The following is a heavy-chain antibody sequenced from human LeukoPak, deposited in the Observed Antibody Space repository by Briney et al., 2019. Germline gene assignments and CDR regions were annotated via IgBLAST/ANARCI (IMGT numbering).Heavy chain of an antibody. D-gene: IGHD3-10*02. V-gene: IGHV3-21*01. CDR1: GFTFSSYT. Sequence: PGGSLRLSCAASGFTFSSYTMNWVRQAPGKGLEWVSSISGSSSTTYYADSVEGRFTISRDNARNSLYLQMNSLRAEDTAVYYCLRGDVRGYWGQGTLVTVSS. J-gene: IGHJ4*02. CDR2: ISGSSSTT. CDR3: LRGDVRGY.